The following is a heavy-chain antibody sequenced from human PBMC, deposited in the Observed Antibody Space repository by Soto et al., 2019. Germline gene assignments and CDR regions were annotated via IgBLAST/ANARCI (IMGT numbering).Heavy chain of an antibody. J-gene: IGHJ6*02. V-gene: IGHV3-30*18. CDR1: GFTFSSYG. CDR2: ISYDGSNK. D-gene: IGHD6-6*01. Sequence: QVQLVESGGGVVXPXXXXXXSCAASGFTFSSYGMHWVRQAPGKGLEXVAVISYDGSNKYYADSVKGRFTISRDNSKNPLYLHMNSLRAEDTAVYYCAKTREISALYYYYYGMDVWGQGTTVTVSS. CDR3: AKTREISALYYYYYGMDV.